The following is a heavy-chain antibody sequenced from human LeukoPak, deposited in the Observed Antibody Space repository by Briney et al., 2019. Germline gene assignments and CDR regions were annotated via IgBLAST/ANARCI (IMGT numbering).Heavy chain of an antibody. CDR1: GFTFNTYW. CDR3: AKDGENIVASSYFDY. J-gene: IGHJ4*02. CDR2: IKQDGSEK. V-gene: IGHV3-7*01. Sequence: GGSLRLSCAASGFTFNTYWMSWVRQAPGKGLEWVANIKQDGSEKYYVDSVKGRFTISRDNAKNSLYLQMNSLRAEDTAVYYCAKDGENIVASSYFDYWGQGTLVTVSS. D-gene: IGHD2/OR15-2a*01.